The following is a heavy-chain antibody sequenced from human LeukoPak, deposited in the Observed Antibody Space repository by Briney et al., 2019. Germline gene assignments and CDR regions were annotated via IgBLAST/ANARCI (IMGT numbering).Heavy chain of an antibody. CDR2: IYHSGTT. Sequence: PSETLSLTCTISGGSISSYFWSWIRQPPGKGLEWIGDIYHSGTTNYNSSRKSRVTISIDTSKNQFSLKVTSVTAADTAVYYCARDVGTGWYYFDYWGQGTLVTVSS. CDR1: GGSISSYF. CDR3: ARDVGTGWYYFDY. J-gene: IGHJ4*02. D-gene: IGHD6-19*01. V-gene: IGHV4-59*01.